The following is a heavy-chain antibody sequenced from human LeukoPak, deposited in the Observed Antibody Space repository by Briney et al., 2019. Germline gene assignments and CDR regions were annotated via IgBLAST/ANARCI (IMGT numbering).Heavy chain of an antibody. V-gene: IGHV1-69*05. CDR1: GGTFSSYA. J-gene: IGHJ4*02. Sequence: SVKVSCKASGGTFSSYAISWVRQAPGQGLEWMGGIIPIFGTANYAQKFQGRVTITTDESTSTAYMELSSLRSEDTAVYYCARDYYYDSSGKLDYWGQGTLVTVSS. D-gene: IGHD3-22*01. CDR3: ARDYYYDSSGKLDY. CDR2: IIPIFGTA.